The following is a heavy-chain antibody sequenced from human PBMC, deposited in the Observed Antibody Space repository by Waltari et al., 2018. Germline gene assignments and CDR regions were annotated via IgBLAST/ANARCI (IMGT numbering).Heavy chain of an antibody. D-gene: IGHD2-21*02. CDR1: GFTFSNYA. V-gene: IGHV3-23*01. Sequence: EVHLLESGGGLIRPGGSLRLSCAASGFTFSNYAMRGVRQAPGKGLEWVSGIINNGDSSFSADSVKGRFIISRDNSKSTLYLQMENLRGEDTAVYYCARDECTGGDCYSHFHYWGQGTLVTVSS. CDR2: IINNGDSS. CDR3: ARDECTGGDCYSHFHY. J-gene: IGHJ4*02.